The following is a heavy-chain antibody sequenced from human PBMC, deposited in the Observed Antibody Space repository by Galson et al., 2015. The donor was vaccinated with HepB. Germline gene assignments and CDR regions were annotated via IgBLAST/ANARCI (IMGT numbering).Heavy chain of an antibody. D-gene: IGHD3-16*01. CDR3: ARDNLGVNWFDP. CDR1: GFTFSSYA. J-gene: IGHJ5*02. Sequence: SLRLSCAASGFTFSSYAMHWVRQAPGKGLEWVAVISYDGSNKYYADSVKGRFTISRDNSKNTLYLQMNSLRAEDTAVYYCARDNLGVNWFDPWGQGTLVTVSS. V-gene: IGHV3-30-3*01. CDR2: ISYDGSNK.